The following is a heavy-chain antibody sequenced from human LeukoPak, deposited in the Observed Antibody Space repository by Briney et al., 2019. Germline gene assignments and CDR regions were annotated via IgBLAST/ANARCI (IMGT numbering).Heavy chain of an antibody. CDR2: IYYSGST. V-gene: IGHV4-59*01. J-gene: IGHJ3*02. CDR3: ARASTTFGAFDI. D-gene: IGHD2/OR15-2a*01. CDR1: GGSISSYY. Sequence: SETLSLTCTVSGGSISSYYWSWVRQPPGKGLEWIGYIYYSGSTNYNPSLKSRVTISVDTSKNQFSLKLSSVTAADTAVYYCARASTTFGAFDIWGQGTMVTVSS.